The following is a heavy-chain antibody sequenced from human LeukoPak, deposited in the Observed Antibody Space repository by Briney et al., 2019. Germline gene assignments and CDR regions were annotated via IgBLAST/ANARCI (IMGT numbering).Heavy chain of an antibody. V-gene: IGHV3-48*04. D-gene: IGHD3-22*01. CDR2: ISSSGSTI. CDR3: ARVDYDSSGCVDT. CDR1: GFTFSTYW. Sequence: GGSLRLSCAASGFTFSTYWMSWVRQAPGKGLEWVSHISSSGSTIYYADSVKGRFTISRDNAKNSLYLQMNSLRAEDTAVYYCARVDYDSSGCVDTWGQGTLVTVSS. J-gene: IGHJ4*02.